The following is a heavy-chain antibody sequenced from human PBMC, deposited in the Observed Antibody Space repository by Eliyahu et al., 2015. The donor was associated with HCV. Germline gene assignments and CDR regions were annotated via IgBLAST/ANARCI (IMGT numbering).Heavy chain of an antibody. CDR1: GYSFTSYW. CDR3: ARLRMADYYYYYMDV. V-gene: IGHV5-51*01. D-gene: IGHD5-24*01. Sequence: EVQLXQXGAXVKKXGXSLKISXKGSGYSFTSYWIGWVRQMPGKGLXWMGIIYPGDSDTRYSPSFQGQVTISADKSISTAYLQWSSLKASDTAMYYCARLRMADYYYYYMDVWGKGTTVTVSS. CDR2: IYPGDSDT. J-gene: IGHJ6*03.